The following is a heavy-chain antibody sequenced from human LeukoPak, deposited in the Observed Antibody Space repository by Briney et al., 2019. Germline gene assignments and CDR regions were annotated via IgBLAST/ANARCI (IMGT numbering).Heavy chain of an antibody. CDR1: GFTFSSYS. CDR3: ARALRITMIVAGY. D-gene: IGHD3-22*01. J-gene: IGHJ4*02. Sequence: PGGSLRLSCAASGFTFSSYSMNWVRQAPGKGLEWVSSISSSSSYIYYADSVKGRFTISRDNAKNSLYLQMNSLRAEDTAVYYCARALRITMIVAGYWGQGTLVTVSS. CDR2: ISSSSSYI. V-gene: IGHV3-21*01.